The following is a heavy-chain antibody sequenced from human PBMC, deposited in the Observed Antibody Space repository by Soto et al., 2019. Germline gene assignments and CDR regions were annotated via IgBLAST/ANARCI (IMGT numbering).Heavy chain of an antibody. CDR2: ISSSSSYT. D-gene: IGHD1-26*01. CDR1: GFTFSDYY. J-gene: IGHJ4*02. Sequence: QVQLVESGGGLVKPGGSLRLSCAASGFTFSDYYMSWIRQAPGKGLEWVSYISSSSSYTNYADSVKGRFTISRDNAKNSLYLQMNSLRVEDTAVYYCARAVGATSPDYWGQGTLVTVSS. V-gene: IGHV3-11*05. CDR3: ARAVGATSPDY.